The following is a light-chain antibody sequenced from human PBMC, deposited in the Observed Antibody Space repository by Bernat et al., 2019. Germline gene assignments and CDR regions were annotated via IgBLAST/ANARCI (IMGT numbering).Light chain of an antibody. V-gene: IGKV1-39*01. Sequence: DIQMTQSPSSLSASVGDRVTITCRASQSISSYLNWYQQKPGKAPKLLIYDASSLQSGVPSRFSGSGSGTDFTLTIISLQPEDFATYYCQQSYSTPGGTFGPGTKVDIK. CDR3: QQSYSTPGGT. J-gene: IGKJ3*01. CDR2: DAS. CDR1: QSISSY.